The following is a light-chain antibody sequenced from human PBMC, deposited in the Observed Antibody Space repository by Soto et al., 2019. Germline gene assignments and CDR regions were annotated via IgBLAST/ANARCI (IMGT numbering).Light chain of an antibody. CDR1: SSKW. V-gene: IGKV1-5*01. CDR2: DVS. J-gene: IGKJ2*01. Sequence: DIPMTQSPSTLAASVGDTVTMTCRSSSKWLAWYQKKPGKAPKLLIYDVSNLERGVTPRFSDSTAGAGSTLTITGLHPYELGTYDCHPATDVPVGLVTKVDSK. CDR3: HPATDVP.